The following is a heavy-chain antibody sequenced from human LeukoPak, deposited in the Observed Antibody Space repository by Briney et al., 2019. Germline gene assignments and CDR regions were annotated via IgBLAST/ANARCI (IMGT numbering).Heavy chain of an antibody. Sequence: PSETLSLTCSVTGDSINSNNYYWGWIRQPPGKALEWIGSVYYSGTTSYNPSLKSRVTISVGMSKNHFSLRLSSVTAADTAMYYCARGTLYSGWSHYFDYWGQGSQVTVSS. V-gene: IGHV4-39*07. CDR2: VYYSGTT. J-gene: IGHJ4*02. CDR1: GDSINSNNYY. D-gene: IGHD6-19*01. CDR3: ARGTLYSGWSHYFDY.